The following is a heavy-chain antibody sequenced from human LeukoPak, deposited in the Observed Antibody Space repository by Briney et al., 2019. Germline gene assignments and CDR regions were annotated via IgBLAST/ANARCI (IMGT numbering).Heavy chain of an antibody. CDR3: ARDFHSGSGRHFDS. CDR2: ISDRSDFI. Sequence: SGGSLRLSCAASGFTFSSYSINWVRQAPGKGLEWVSSISDRSDFIYYADSVKGRFTISRDNSKNSVFLQMNSLRAEDTAVYYCARDFHSGSGRHFDSWGQGTLVTVSS. D-gene: IGHD3-10*01. CDR1: GFTFSSYS. J-gene: IGHJ4*02. V-gene: IGHV3-21*01.